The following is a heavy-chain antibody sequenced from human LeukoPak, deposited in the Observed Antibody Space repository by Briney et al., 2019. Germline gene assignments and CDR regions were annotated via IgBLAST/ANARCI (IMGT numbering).Heavy chain of an antibody. CDR3: AKHTGSYYIRGYFDY. J-gene: IGHJ4*02. CDR2: ISDSGGST. V-gene: IGHV3-23*01. CDR1: GFTFSSYA. D-gene: IGHD1-26*01. Sequence: PGGSLRLSCAASGFTFSSYAMSWVRQAPGKGLEWVSAISDSGGSTYYADSVKGRFTISRDNSKTTLYLQMNSLGAEDTAVYYCAKHTGSYYIRGYFDYWGQGTLVAVSS.